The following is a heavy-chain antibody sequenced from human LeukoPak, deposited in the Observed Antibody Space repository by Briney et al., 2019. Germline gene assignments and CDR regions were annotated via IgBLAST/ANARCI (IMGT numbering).Heavy chain of an antibody. D-gene: IGHD2/OR15-2a*01. CDR1: GHTFTVYY. Sequence: ASVKVSCKASGHTFTVYYIHWVRQAPGQGLEWMGWITLNSGDTRYAQKFQGRVTMTSDTSITTAYMELSRLKFDDTAVYYCAKDSAKKYDDYWGQGTLVTVSS. J-gene: IGHJ4*02. CDR2: ITLNSGDT. CDR3: AKDSAKKYDDY. V-gene: IGHV1-2*02.